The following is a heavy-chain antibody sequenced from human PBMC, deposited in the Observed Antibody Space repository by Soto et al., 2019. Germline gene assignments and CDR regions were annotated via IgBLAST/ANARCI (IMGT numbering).Heavy chain of an antibody. Sequence: EVQLLESGGGLVQPGGSLRLSCAASGCTLSSYSMNWVRQAPGKGLEWAATGGGGGEHTFYADSVKGRFTVSRGDSQNSLCLQMNSLRAEDTAVYFCEKRESGSGRSPPLINFWGQGTLVTVSS. CDR3: EKRESGSGRSPPLINF. V-gene: IGHV3-23*01. J-gene: IGHJ4*02. CDR1: GCTLSSYS. D-gene: IGHD3-10*01. CDR2: GGGGGEHT.